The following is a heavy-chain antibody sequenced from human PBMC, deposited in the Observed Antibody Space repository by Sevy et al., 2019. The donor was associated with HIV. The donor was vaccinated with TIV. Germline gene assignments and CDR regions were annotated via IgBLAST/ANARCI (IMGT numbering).Heavy chain of an antibody. CDR2: IYYSGST. CDR3: ARDYGGNCPYYYYGMDV. J-gene: IGHJ6*02. CDR1: GGSVSSGSYY. V-gene: IGHV4-61*01. Sequence: SETLSLTCTVSGGSVSSGSYYWSWIRQPPGKGLEWIGYIYYSGSTNYNPSLKSRVTISVDTSKNQFSLKLSSVTAADTAVYYCARDYGGNCPYYYYGMDVWGQGTTVTVSS. D-gene: IGHD2-15*01.